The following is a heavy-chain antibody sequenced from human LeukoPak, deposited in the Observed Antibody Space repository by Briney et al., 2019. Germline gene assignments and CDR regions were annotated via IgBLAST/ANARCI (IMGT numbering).Heavy chain of an antibody. J-gene: IGHJ4*02. CDR2: ISYDGSNK. Sequence: GRSLRLSCVGSGFSFSTYVMHWVRRAPGKGLEWVAVISYDGSNKYYADSVKGRFTISRDNSKNTLYLQMNSLRAEDTAVYYCARAPRGVVVPAAIGFWGQGTLVTVSS. CDR1: GFSFSTYV. D-gene: IGHD2-2*02. V-gene: IGHV3-30-3*01. CDR3: ARAPRGVVVPAAIGF.